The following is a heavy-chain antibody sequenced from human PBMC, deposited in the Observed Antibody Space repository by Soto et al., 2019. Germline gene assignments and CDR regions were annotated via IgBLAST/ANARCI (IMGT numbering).Heavy chain of an antibody. D-gene: IGHD5-12*01. V-gene: IGHV1-2*02. Sequence: QLVQSGAEVKKPGPSVRVSCKTSGPTFIAYYIHWVRQAPGQGLEWMGWIDPKSGGTTYEQKFLGRVTMARDTSINTAYMDLNRLTSEATAVYYCARVSVDVPEWGQGTLITVSS. CDR3: ARVSVDVPE. CDR2: IDPKSGGT. J-gene: IGHJ4*02. CDR1: GPTFIAYY.